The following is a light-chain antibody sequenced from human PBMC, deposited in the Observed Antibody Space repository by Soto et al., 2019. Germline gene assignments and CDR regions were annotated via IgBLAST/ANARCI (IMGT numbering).Light chain of an antibody. CDR1: SSNIGAGYD. V-gene: IGLV1-40*01. CDR2: GNN. J-gene: IGLJ2*01. Sequence: QSVLTQPPSVSGAPGQRVTISCTGTSSNIGAGYDVHWYQQFPGTPPKLLIYGNNNRPSGVPDRFSGSNSGTSASLAITGLQAEDEADYYCQSFDTRLRGMLFGGGTKLTVL. CDR3: QSFDTRLRGML.